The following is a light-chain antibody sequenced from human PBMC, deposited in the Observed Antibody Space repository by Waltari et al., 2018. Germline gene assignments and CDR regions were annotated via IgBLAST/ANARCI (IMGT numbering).Light chain of an antibody. J-gene: IGKJ4*01. Sequence: AIRMTQSPSSLSASTGDRVTITCRASQGSSSYLAGYQQTPGKAPKLLFYAASTLQSGVPSRFSGSGSGTDFTLTISCLQSEDCATYYCQQYYSYGLTFGGGTKVEIK. CDR3: QQYYSYGLT. CDR2: AAS. V-gene: IGKV1-8*01. CDR1: QGSSSY.